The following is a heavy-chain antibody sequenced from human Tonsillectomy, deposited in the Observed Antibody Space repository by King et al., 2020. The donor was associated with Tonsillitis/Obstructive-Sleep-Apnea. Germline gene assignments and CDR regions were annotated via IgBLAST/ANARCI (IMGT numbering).Heavy chain of an antibody. Sequence: VQLVESGGGVVQPGRSLRLSCAASGFTFSSYAMHWVRQAPGKGLEWGAVTPYDGSNKYYADSVKGRFAISRNHSKKTLYLQMNNLRAEDTAMYYCARGDGYGDYGGGFDYWRQGTLITVSS. CDR1: GFTFSSYA. V-gene: IGHV3-30*01. J-gene: IGHJ4*02. CDR3: ARGDGYGDYGGGFDY. CDR2: TPYDGSNK. D-gene: IGHD4-17*01.